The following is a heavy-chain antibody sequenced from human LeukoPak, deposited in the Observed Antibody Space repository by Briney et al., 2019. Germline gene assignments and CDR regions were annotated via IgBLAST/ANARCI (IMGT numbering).Heavy chain of an antibody. Sequence: PSETLSLTCSVSGDSINSGVSYWAWIRQPPGKGLEWIGNIYYRGSAGSTYYNPSLKSRVTIVVDTSKNQLSLNLGSVTAANTAIYYGARYLYDKTGRPLDSWGQGTLVTVSS. CDR1: GDSINSGVSY. J-gene: IGHJ4*02. CDR2: IYYRGSAGST. CDR3: ARYLYDKTGRPLDS. V-gene: IGHV4-39*01. D-gene: IGHD3-9*01.